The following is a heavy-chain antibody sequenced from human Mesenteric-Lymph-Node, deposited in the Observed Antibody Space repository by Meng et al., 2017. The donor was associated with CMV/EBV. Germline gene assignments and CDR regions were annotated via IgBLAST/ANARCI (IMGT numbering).Heavy chain of an antibody. CDR2: IKSKSDGGTT. CDR1: GLTFSDAW. D-gene: IGHD1-26*01. J-gene: IGHJ6*02. Sequence: GESLKISCAASGLTFSDAWMSWVRQAPGKGLEWVGLIKSKSDGGTTDYGASVRGRFTISRDDSKSTVFLQMSSLKTQDTAKYFCTTWEATYYYYGMDVWGQGTTVTVSS. CDR3: TTWEATYYYYGMDV. V-gene: IGHV3-15*01.